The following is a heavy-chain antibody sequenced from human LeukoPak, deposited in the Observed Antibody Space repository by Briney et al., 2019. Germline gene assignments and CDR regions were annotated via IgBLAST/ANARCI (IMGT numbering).Heavy chain of an antibody. CDR3: ARGRDGYIPYNWFDP. CDR1: GYTFTGYY. V-gene: IGHV1-2*02. Sequence: ASVKVSCKASGYTFTGYYMHWVRQAPGQGLEWMGWINPNSGDTNYAQKFQGRVTMIRDTSISTAYMELSRLRSDDTAVYYCARGRDGYIPYNWFDPWGQGTLVTVSS. D-gene: IGHD5-24*01. J-gene: IGHJ5*02. CDR2: INPNSGDT.